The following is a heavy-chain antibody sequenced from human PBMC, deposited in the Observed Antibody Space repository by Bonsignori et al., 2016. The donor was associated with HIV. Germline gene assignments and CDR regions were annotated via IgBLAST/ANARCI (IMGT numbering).Heavy chain of an antibody. CDR1: GVSITRTTFF. Sequence: QLQESGPGLVRPSETLSLTCSVSGVSITRTTFFWGWIRQPPGKVWSGLEASIKVGATYYSPSLRSRVTMSVDTSTNKFSLRLSSVSAADTAVYYCARHGNYADYDGYFDSWGQGTLVAVSS. CDR2: SIKVGAT. D-gene: IGHD4-17*01. J-gene: IGHJ4*02. CDR3: ARHGNYADYDGYFDS. V-gene: IGHV4-39*01.